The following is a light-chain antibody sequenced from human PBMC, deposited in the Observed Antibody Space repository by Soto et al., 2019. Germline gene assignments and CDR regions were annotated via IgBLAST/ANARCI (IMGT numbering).Light chain of an antibody. CDR1: QSVRSY. V-gene: IGKV3-11*01. J-gene: IGKJ4*01. Sequence: ETILTQSPATLSLSPGEGATLSCRASQSVRSYLAWYQQKPGQAPRLLIYDASNRATGIPDRFSGSGSGTDFTITISSVESEDFVVYYCHQRSNWPLTFGGGTKVEIK. CDR3: HQRSNWPLT. CDR2: DAS.